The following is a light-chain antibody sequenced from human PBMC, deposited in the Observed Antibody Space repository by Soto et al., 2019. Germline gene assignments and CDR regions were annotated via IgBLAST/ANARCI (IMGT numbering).Light chain of an antibody. CDR3: RSYAGRYTYV. V-gene: IGLV2-11*01. J-gene: IGLJ1*01. CDR2: DVN. Sequence: QSALTQPRSVSGSPGQSVAISCTGTSSDVGGYNYVSWYQQHPGKAPKVMIFDVNKRPSGVPDRFSGSKSGNTASLTISGLQAEDEADYYCRSYAGRYTYVFGTGTKLTVL. CDR1: SSDVGGYNY.